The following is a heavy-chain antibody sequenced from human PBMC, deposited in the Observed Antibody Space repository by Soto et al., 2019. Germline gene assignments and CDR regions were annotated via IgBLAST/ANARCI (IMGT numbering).Heavy chain of an antibody. J-gene: IGHJ4*02. Sequence: RASVKVSCKASGYTFTGYYMHWVRQAPGQGLEWMGWINPNSGGTNYAQKFQGWVTMTRDTSISTAYMELSRLRSDDTAVYYCARDRGCTKGVCYPSPYFDYWGQGTVLTVSS. D-gene: IGHD2-8*01. V-gene: IGHV1-2*04. CDR3: ARDRGCTKGVCYPSPYFDY. CDR1: GYTFTGYY. CDR2: INPNSGGT.